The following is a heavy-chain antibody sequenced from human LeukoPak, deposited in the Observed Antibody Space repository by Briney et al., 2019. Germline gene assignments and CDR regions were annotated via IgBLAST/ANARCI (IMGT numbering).Heavy chain of an antibody. J-gene: IGHJ3*02. CDR1: GYTLTELS. CDR3: STHPMIVVVSPGDVDAFDI. CDR2: LDPEDGET. Sequence: ASVTVSCKVSGYTLTELSMHWVRQAPGKGLEWMGGLDPEDGETIYEQKFQGRVTMTEDTSTDTAYMELSSLRSEDTAVYYCSTHPMIVVVSPGDVDAFDIWGQGTMVTVSS. D-gene: IGHD3-22*01. V-gene: IGHV1-24*01.